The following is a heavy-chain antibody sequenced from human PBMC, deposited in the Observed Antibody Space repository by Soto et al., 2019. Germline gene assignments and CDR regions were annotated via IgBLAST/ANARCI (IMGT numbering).Heavy chain of an antibody. V-gene: IGHV4-30-4*01. D-gene: IGHD6-13*01. Sequence: PSETLSLTCTVSGGSISSGDYYWSWIRQPPGKGLEWIGYIYYSGSTYYNPSLKSRVTISVDTSKNQFSLKLSSVTAADTAVYYCARTPLRLYSSSWYYFDYWGQGTLVTVSS. CDR1: GGSISSGDYY. CDR3: ARTPLRLYSSSWYYFDY. CDR2: IYYSGST. J-gene: IGHJ4*02.